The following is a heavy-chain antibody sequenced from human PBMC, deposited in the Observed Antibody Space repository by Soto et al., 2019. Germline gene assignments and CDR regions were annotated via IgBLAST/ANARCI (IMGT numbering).Heavy chain of an antibody. CDR3: ARGCGGDCYSPVYYYYYGMDV. CDR2: IIPIFGTA. Sequence: ASVKVSCKASGGTFSSYAISWVRQAPGQGLEWMGGIIPIFGTANYAQKFQGRVTITADESTSTAYMELSSLRSEDTAVYYCARGCGGDCYSPVYYYYYGMDVWGQGTTVTVSS. D-gene: IGHD2-21*02. J-gene: IGHJ6*02. CDR1: GGTFSSYA. V-gene: IGHV1-69*13.